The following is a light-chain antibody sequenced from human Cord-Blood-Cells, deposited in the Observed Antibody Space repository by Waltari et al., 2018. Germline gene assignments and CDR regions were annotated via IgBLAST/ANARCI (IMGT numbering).Light chain of an antibody. V-gene: IGLV3-19*01. Sequence: SSELTQDPAVSVALGQTVRITCQGDSLRSYHASWYQQKPGQAPVLVIYGKNNRPPGIPDRFSGSSSGNTASLTITGAQAEDEADYYCNSRDSSGNHVVFGGGTKLTVL. CDR1: SLRSYH. CDR2: GKN. J-gene: IGLJ2*01. CDR3: NSRDSSGNHVV.